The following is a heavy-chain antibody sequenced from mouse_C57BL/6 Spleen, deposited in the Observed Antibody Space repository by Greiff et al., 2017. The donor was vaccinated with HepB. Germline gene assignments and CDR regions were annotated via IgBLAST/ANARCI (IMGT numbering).Heavy chain of an antibody. CDR2: ISDGGSYT. J-gene: IGHJ4*01. CDR1: GFTFSSYA. CDR3: ARDDYDEGDD. Sequence: EVKLMESGGGLVKPGGSLKLSCAASGFTFSSYAMSWVRQTPEKRLEWVATISDGGSYTYYPDNVKGRFTISRDNAKNNLYLQMSHLKSEDTAMYYCARDDYDEGDDWGQGTSVTVSS. V-gene: IGHV5-4*01. D-gene: IGHD2-4*01.